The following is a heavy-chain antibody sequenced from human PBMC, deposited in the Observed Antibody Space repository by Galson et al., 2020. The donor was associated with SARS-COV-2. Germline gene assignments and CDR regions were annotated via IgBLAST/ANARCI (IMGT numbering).Heavy chain of an antibody. CDR2: ISASGTNI. Sequence: GGSLRLSCAASGFIFTHYEFNWVRQAPGTGLEWISYISASGTNIYYADSVKGRFTISRDTTKNSVYLQMTSVRAEDTAVYYCASPYIAAAKFFGAFDLWGRGTMVTVSS. CDR1: GFIFTHYE. V-gene: IGHV3-48*03. CDR3: ASPYIAAAKFFGAFDL. D-gene: IGHD6-25*01. J-gene: IGHJ3*01.